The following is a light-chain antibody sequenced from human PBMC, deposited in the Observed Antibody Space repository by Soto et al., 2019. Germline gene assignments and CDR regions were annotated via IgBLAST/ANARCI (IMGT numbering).Light chain of an antibody. Sequence: DIQMTQSPSSMTSSVGDRVTVPCRASQGISDFLNWYQQKPGKAPKLLIYGASILHSGVPSRFSGNGSGTDFALTISSLQPEDFATYYCQQSFSPPYTFGRGTKLQIK. CDR3: QQSFSPPYT. CDR1: QGISDF. V-gene: IGKV1-39*01. CDR2: GAS. J-gene: IGKJ2*01.